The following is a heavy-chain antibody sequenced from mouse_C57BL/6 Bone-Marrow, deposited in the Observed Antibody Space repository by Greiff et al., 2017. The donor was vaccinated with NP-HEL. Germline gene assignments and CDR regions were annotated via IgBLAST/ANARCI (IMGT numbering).Heavy chain of an antibody. Sequence: EVKVEESGGGLVQPGGSMKLSCVASGFTFSNYWMNWVRQSPEKGLEWVAQIRLKSDNYATHYAESVKGRFTISRDDSKSSVYLQMNNLRAEDTGIYYCTKGDYYDYDVEAAYWGQGTLVTVSA. CDR1: GFTFSNYW. D-gene: IGHD2-4*01. V-gene: IGHV6-3*01. CDR2: IRLKSDNYAT. J-gene: IGHJ3*01. CDR3: TKGDYYDYDVEAAY.